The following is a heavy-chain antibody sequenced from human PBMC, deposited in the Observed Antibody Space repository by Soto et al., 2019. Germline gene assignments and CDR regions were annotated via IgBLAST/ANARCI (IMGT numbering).Heavy chain of an antibody. CDR2: ISSSSSYI. CDR3: ARVSVAANDAFDI. V-gene: IGHV3-21*01. D-gene: IGHD6-13*01. Sequence: PGGSLRLSCAASGFTFSSYSMNWVRQAPGKGLEWVSSISSSSSYIYCADSVKGRFTISRDNAKNSLYLQMNSLRAEDTAVYYCARVSVAANDAFDIWGQGPMVTVSS. J-gene: IGHJ3*02. CDR1: GFTFSSYS.